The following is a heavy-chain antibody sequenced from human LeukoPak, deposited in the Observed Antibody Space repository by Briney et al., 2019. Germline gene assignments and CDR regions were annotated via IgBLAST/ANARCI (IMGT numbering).Heavy chain of an antibody. CDR2: INHSGST. V-gene: IGHV4-34*01. Sequence: NPSETLSLTCAVYGGSFSGYYWSWIRQPPGKGLEWIGEINHSGSTNYNPSLKSRVTISVDTSKNQFSLKLSSVTAADTAVYYCARGPIAVAGTGYYFDYWGQGTLVTVSS. CDR1: GGSFSGYY. D-gene: IGHD6-19*01. J-gene: IGHJ4*02. CDR3: ARGPIAVAGTGYYFDY.